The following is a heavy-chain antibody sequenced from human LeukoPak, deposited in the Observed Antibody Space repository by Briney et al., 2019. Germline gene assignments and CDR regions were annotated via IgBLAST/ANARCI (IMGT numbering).Heavy chain of an antibody. D-gene: IGHD7-27*01. CDR1: GFTFSRYW. V-gene: IGHV3-74*01. Sequence: GGSLRLSGAASGFTFSRYWMHWVRQAPGKGLVWVSRINTDGSYTSYADSVKGRFTISRDNVKNTLDLQMNSLRDEDTAVYYCTKDLTGEEDFWGQGTLVTVFS. CDR3: TKDLTGEEDF. J-gene: IGHJ4*02. CDR2: INTDGSYT.